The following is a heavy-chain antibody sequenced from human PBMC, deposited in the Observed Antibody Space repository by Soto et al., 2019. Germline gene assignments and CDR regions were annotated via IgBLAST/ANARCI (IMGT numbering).Heavy chain of an antibody. CDR3: ARAGGVVPAAEHYYYYYMDV. Sequence: SETLSLTCTVSGGSISISSYYWGWIRQPPGKGLEWIGSIYYSGSTYYNPSLKSRVTISVDTSKNQFSLKLSSVTAADTAVYYCARAGGVVPAAEHYYYYYMDVWGKGTTVTVSS. CDR1: GGSISISSYY. D-gene: IGHD2-2*01. CDR2: IYYSGST. V-gene: IGHV4-39*01. J-gene: IGHJ6*03.